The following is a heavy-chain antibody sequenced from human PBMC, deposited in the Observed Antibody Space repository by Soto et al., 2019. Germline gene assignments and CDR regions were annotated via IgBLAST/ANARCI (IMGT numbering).Heavy chain of an antibody. J-gene: IGHJ4*02. D-gene: IGHD1-7*01. V-gene: IGHV4-59*01. CDR2: IYYSGST. CDR3: ARALYSWNSYFDY. CDR1: GGSISSYY. Sequence: QVQLQESGPGLVKPSETLSLTCTVSGGSISSYYWSWIRQPPGKGLEWIGYIYYSGSTNYNPSLKSRGTIAVDTSKNQFSLKLSSVTAADTAVYYCARALYSWNSYFDYWGQGTLVTVSS.